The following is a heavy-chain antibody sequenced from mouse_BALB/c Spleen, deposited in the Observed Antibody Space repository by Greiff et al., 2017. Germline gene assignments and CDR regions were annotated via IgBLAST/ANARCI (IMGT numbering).Heavy chain of an antibody. J-gene: IGHJ2*01. CDR3: TRPYGSSFGY. CDR1: GYTFTSYW. Sequence: EVQLQQSGTVLARPGASVTMSCKASGYTFTSYWMHWVKQRPGQGLEWIGAIYPGNSDTSYNQKFKGKAKLTAVTSTSTASMELSSLTNEDSAVYYCTRPYGSSFGYWGQGTTLTVSS. D-gene: IGHD1-1*01. V-gene: IGHV1-5*01. CDR2: IYPGNSDT.